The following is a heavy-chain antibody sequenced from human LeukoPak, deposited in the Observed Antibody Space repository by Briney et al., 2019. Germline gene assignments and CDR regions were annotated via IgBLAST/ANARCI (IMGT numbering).Heavy chain of an antibody. CDR2: INHSGST. Sequence: SETLSLTCTVSGGSISNTLYYWAWIRQPPGKGLEWIGEINHSGSTNYNPSLKSRVTISVDTSKNQFSLKLSSVTAADTAVYYCATQGRTTGTTDYWGQGALVTVSS. D-gene: IGHD1-1*01. CDR3: ATQGRTTGTTDY. J-gene: IGHJ4*02. V-gene: IGHV4-39*07. CDR1: GGSISNTLYY.